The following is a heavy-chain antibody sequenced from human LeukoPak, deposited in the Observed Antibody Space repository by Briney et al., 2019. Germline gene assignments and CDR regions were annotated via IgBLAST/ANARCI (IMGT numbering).Heavy chain of an antibody. Sequence: GGSLRLSCAASGFTFTSYAMHWVRQAPGKGLEWVAVISYAGSNKYYADSVKGRFTISRDNSKNTLYLQMNSLRAEDTAVYYCARDDLGYCSSTSCYGVNYWGQGTLVTVSS. J-gene: IGHJ4*02. D-gene: IGHD2-2*01. CDR3: ARDDLGYCSSTSCYGVNY. CDR2: ISYAGSNK. CDR1: GFTFTSYA. V-gene: IGHV3-30-3*01.